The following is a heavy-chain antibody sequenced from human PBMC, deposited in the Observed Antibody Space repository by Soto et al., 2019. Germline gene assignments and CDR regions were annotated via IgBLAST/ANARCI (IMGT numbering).Heavy chain of an antibody. CDR2: IKQDGSEK. V-gene: IGHV3-7*01. CDR1: GLTLSNYW. D-gene: IGHD3-10*01. J-gene: IGHJ5*02. Sequence: GGSLRLSCAVSGLTLSNYWMAWVRQAPGKGLEWVADIKQDGSEKYYVDSVKGRFTISRDNSKNTLYLQISSLRDEDTALYYCAREDMLRGEIDLWGQGTLVTVSS. CDR3: AREDMLRGEIDL.